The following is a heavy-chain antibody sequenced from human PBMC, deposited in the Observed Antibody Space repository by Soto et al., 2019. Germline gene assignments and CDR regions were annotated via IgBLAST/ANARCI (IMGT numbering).Heavy chain of an antibody. J-gene: IGHJ5*02. CDR2: IYYSGST. CDR1: GGSISSYF. D-gene: IGHD6-13*01. V-gene: IGHV4-59*08. Sequence: SETLSLTCTVSGGSISSYFWSWIRQPPGKGLEWIGYIYYSGSTNYNPSLKSRVTISVDTSKNQFSLKLSSVTAADTAVYYCASNGPSGSSSHNWFDPWGQGTLVTVSS. CDR3: ASNGPSGSSSHNWFDP.